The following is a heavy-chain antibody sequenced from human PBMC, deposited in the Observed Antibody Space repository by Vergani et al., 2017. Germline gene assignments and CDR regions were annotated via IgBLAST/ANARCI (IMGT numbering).Heavy chain of an antibody. CDR3: ARGVLDSKYRHNGFCP. Sequence: QEQLVQSGAEVRKPGASVKVSCKASGYNFTSFDINWVRLATGQGLEWMGWMNPKSGNTAYAAKFQGRITMTRDSSTDTAYMEMKSLRSEDTAIYFCARGVLDSKYRHNGFCPWGQGTVVTVSS. CDR1: GYNFTSFD. CDR2: MNPKSGNT. V-gene: IGHV1-8*01. J-gene: IGHJ5*02. D-gene: IGHD3/OR15-3a*01.